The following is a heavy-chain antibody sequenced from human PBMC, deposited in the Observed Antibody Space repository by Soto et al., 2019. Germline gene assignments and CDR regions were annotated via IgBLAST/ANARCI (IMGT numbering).Heavy chain of an antibody. D-gene: IGHD4-17*01. CDR1: GFTFSSYG. J-gene: IGHJ3*02. Sequence: QVQLVESGGGVVQPGRSLRLSCAASGFTFSSYGMHWVRQAPGKGLEWVAGISYDGSNKYYADSVKGRFTISRDNSKNTLYLQMNSLRAEDTAVYYCSKDDYGDTDAFDIWGQGTMVTVSS. CDR3: SKDDYGDTDAFDI. CDR2: ISYDGSNK. V-gene: IGHV3-30*18.